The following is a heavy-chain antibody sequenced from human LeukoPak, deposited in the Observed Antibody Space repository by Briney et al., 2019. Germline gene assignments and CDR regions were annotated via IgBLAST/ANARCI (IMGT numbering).Heavy chain of an antibody. CDR1: GGTFSSYA. CDR2: IIPIFGTA. J-gene: IGHJ4*02. Sequence: SVKVSCKASGGTFSSYAISWVRQAPRQGLEWMGGIIPIFGTANYAQKFQGRVTITADESTSTAYMELSSLRSEDTAVYYCASVRYYYDSSGYYYVGDFDYWGQGTLVTVSS. V-gene: IGHV1-69*13. CDR3: ASVRYYYDSSGYYYVGDFDY. D-gene: IGHD3-22*01.